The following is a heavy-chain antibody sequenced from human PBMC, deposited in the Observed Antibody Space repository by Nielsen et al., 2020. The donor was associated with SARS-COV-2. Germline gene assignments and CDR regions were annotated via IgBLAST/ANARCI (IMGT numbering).Heavy chain of an antibody. V-gene: IGHV5-51*01. Sequence: KVSCKGSDYRFSSYWIAWVRQVPGKGLEWMGFIYPGDSDTKYSPYFRGQVILSADKSISTAYLQWSSLKASDTAIYYCARPSIAGDHYNALDVWGQGTMVTVSS. CDR2: IYPGDSDT. D-gene: IGHD2/OR15-2a*01. J-gene: IGHJ6*02. CDR1: DYRFSSYW. CDR3: ARPSIAGDHYNALDV.